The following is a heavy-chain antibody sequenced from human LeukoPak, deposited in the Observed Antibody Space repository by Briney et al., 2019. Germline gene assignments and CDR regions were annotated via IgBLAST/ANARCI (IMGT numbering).Heavy chain of an antibody. CDR2: IKQDGIEK. Sequence: GGSLRLSCAASGFTFSSHWMTWVRQTPGKGLEWVAKIKQDGIEKYYVDSVMGRFTISRDNAKNSLFLQMNSLRVEDTALYYCARDPGSDAFDLWGQGTMVTVSS. V-gene: IGHV3-7*01. CDR1: GFTFSSHW. J-gene: IGHJ3*01. CDR3: ARDPGSDAFDL.